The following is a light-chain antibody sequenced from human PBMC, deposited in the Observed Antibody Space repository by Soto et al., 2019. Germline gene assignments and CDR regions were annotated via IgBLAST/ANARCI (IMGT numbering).Light chain of an antibody. CDR2: EVT. CDR1: SSDVGIYDY. Sequence: QSALTRPASVSGSPGQSISISCTGTSSDVGIYDYVSWYQHHPGKAPKLMVYEVTNRPSGVSNRFSGSKSGNTASLTISGLQAEDEADYYCSSFSSDSTPLVFGGGTKVTVL. J-gene: IGLJ2*01. V-gene: IGLV2-14*01. CDR3: SSFSSDSTPLV.